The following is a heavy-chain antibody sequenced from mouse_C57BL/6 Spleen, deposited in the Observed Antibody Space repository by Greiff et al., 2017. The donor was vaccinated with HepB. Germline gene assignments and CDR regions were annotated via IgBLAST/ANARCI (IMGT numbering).Heavy chain of an antibody. CDR2: IYPGDGDT. V-gene: IGHV1-82*01. CDR3: ARWLPFAY. J-gene: IGHJ3*01. D-gene: IGHD2-2*01. CDR1: GYSFSRSW. Sequence: VKLMESGPELVKPGASVKISCKASGYSFSRSWMNWVKQRPGKGLEWIGRIYPGDGDTNYNGKFKGKATLTADKSSSTADMQLSSLTSEDSAVYFCARWLPFAYWGQGTLVTVAA.